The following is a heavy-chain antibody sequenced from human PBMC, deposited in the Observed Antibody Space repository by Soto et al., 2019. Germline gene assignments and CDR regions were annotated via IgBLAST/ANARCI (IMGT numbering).Heavy chain of an antibody. D-gene: IGHD4-17*01. CDR2: IWYDGSNK. CDR3: ARERHDCGFLGWFDP. V-gene: IGHV3-33*01. J-gene: IGHJ5*02. Sequence: QVQLVESGGGVVQPGRSLRLSCAASGFTFSSYGMHWVRQAPGKGLEWVAVIWYDGSNKYYADSVKGRFTISRDNSKNTLYLQMNSLRAEDTAVYYCARERHDCGFLGWFDPWGQGTLVTVSS. CDR1: GFTFSSYG.